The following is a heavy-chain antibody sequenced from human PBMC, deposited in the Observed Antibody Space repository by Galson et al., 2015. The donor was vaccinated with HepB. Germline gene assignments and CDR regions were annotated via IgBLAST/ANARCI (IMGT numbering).Heavy chain of an antibody. D-gene: IGHD3-22*01. CDR2: IIPILGIA. Sequence: SVKVSCKASGGTFSSYAISWVRQAPGQGLEWMGRIIPILGIANYAQKFQGRVTITADKSTSTAYMELSSLRPEDTAVYYCARKYYDSSGYYYWGQGTLVTVSS. J-gene: IGHJ4*02. CDR3: ARKYYDSSGYYY. CDR1: GGTFSSYA. V-gene: IGHV1-69*04.